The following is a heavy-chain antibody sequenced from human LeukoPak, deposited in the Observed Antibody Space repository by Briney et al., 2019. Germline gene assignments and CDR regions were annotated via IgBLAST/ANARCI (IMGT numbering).Heavy chain of an antibody. CDR2: IYTSGST. V-gene: IGHV4-4*07. D-gene: IGHD3-22*01. CDR1: GGSISNYY. Sequence: SETLSLTCTVSGGSISNYYWSWIRQPAGKGLEWIGRIYTSGSTTYNPSLKSRVTMSVDTSKNQFSLKLSFVTAADTAVYYCVRDSLYYDGSNYYTHFEYRGQGILVTVSS. CDR3: VRDSLYYDGSNYYTHFEY. J-gene: IGHJ4*02.